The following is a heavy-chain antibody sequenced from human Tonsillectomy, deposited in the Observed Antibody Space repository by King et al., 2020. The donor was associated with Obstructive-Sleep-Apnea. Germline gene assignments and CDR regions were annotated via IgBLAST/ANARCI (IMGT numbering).Heavy chain of an antibody. CDR3: ARPGDPEYYYDSTGYSYAFDI. CDR2: IYPGDSDT. V-gene: IGHV5-51*01. Sequence: VQLVESGAEVKKPGESLKISCKGSGYSFTSYWIGWVRQMPGKGLEWMGIIYPGDSDTRYSPSFQGQVTISADKSISTAYLQWSSLKASDTAMYYCARPGDPEYYYDSTGYSYAFDIWGQGTMVTVSS. J-gene: IGHJ3*02. CDR1: GYSFTSYW. D-gene: IGHD3-22*01.